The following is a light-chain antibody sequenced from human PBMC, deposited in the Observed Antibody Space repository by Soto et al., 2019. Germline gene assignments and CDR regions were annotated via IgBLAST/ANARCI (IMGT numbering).Light chain of an antibody. J-gene: IGLJ1*01. CDR3: TSYAGTYIFFYV. CDR2: EVS. CDR1: SSDVGAYNY. Sequence: QSVLTQPPSASGSPGQSVTISCTGTSSDVGAYNYVSWYQQLPGKAPKLIIYEVSKRPSGVPDRFSGSKSGNTASLTVSGLQAEDEAYYYCTSYAGTYIFFYVSGTGTKVTVL. V-gene: IGLV2-8*01.